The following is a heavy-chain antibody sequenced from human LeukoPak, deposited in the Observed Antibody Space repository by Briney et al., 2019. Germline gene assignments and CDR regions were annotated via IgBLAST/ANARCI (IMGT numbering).Heavy chain of an antibody. CDR3: TRHSPSYYYDSSGYYRIAEYFQH. CDR2: IRSKANSYAT. J-gene: IGHJ1*01. D-gene: IGHD3-22*01. Sequence: GGSLRLSCAASGFTFSGSAMHWVRQASGKGLEWVGRIRSKANSYATAYAASVKGRFTISRDDSKNTAYLQMNSLKTEDTAVYYCTRHSPSYYYDSSGYYRIAEYFQHWGQGTLVTVSS. CDR1: GFTFSGSA. V-gene: IGHV3-73*01.